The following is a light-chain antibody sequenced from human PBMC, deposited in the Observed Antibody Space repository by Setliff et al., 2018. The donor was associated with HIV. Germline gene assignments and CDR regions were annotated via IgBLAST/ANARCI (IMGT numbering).Light chain of an antibody. CDR1: SSDVGGYNY. J-gene: IGLJ1*01. V-gene: IGLV2-14*03. Sequence: QSVLTQPASVSGSPGQSIIISCTGTSSDVGGYNYVSWYQQHPGKAPKLMIYDVSKRPSGVSNRFSGSKSGNTASLTISGLQAEDEADYYCSSFTSSSTLYVFGTGTKVTVL. CDR3: SSFTSSSTLYV. CDR2: DVS.